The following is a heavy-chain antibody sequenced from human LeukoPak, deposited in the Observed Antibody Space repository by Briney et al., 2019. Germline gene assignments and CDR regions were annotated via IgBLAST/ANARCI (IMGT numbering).Heavy chain of an antibody. D-gene: IGHD2-15*01. CDR3: EGRSGSIREPFFDY. CDR1: GGTFSSYA. J-gene: IGHJ4*02. Sequence: SVHVSCKASGGTFSSYAISWLRPAPGKGLEWMGGIIPIFGTANYAQKFQGRVTITADESTSTAYMELSSLRSEDTAVYYCEGRSGSIREPFFDYWGRGTLVTVSS. V-gene: IGHV1-69*01. CDR2: IIPIFGTA.